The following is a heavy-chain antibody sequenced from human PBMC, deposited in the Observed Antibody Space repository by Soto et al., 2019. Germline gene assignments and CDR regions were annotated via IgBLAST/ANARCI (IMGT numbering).Heavy chain of an antibody. D-gene: IGHD2-8*02. J-gene: IGHJ4*02. CDR2: IYYSGST. V-gene: IGHV4-59*12. CDR1: GGSISNYY. CDR3: ARDKITGLFDY. Sequence: SETLSLTCTVSGGSISNYYWSWIRQPPGRGLEWIGYIYYSGSTNYNPSLKSRVTISVDTSKNQFSLKLTSVTAADTAVYYCARDKITGLFDYWGQGTLVTVSS.